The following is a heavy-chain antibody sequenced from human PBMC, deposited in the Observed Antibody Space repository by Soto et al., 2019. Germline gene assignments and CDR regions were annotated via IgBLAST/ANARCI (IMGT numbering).Heavy chain of an antibody. J-gene: IGHJ4*02. D-gene: IGHD1-26*01. Sequence: EVQLVESGGGLVQPGGSLRLSCAASGLTFSSYEMNWVRQAPGKGLEWVSYISSSGSTIYYADSVKGRFTISRDNAKNSLYLQMNSLRAEDTAVYYCARDRWMYSGSYYYFDYWGQGTLVTVSS. CDR3: ARDRWMYSGSYYYFDY. CDR1: GLTFSSYE. V-gene: IGHV3-48*03. CDR2: ISSSGSTI.